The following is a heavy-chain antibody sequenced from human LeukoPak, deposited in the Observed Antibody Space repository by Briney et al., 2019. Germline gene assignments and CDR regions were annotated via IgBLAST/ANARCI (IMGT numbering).Heavy chain of an antibody. CDR1: GFTFSSYA. CDR3: ARDRGLRYYFDY. Sequence: GGSLRLSCAASGFTFSSYAMHWVRQAPGKGLEWVAVISYDGSNKYYADSVKGRFTISRDNSKNTLYLQMNSLRAEDTAVYYCARDRGLRYYFDYWGQGTLVTVSS. CDR2: ISYDGSNK. V-gene: IGHV3-30-3*01. D-gene: IGHD3-22*01. J-gene: IGHJ4*02.